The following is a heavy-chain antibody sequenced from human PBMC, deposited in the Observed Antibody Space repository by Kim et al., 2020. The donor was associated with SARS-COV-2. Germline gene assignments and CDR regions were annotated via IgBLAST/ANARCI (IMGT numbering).Heavy chain of an antibody. CDR1: GFTFSSYS. Sequence: GGSLRLSCAASGFTFSSYSMNWVRQAPGKGLEWVSSISSSSYIYYADSVKGRFTISRDNAKNSLYLQMNSLRAEDTAVYYCARGKYSSSSVPFDYWGQGTLVTVSS. CDR2: ISSSSYI. J-gene: IGHJ4*02. CDR3: ARGKYSSSSVPFDY. V-gene: IGHV3-21*01. D-gene: IGHD6-6*01.